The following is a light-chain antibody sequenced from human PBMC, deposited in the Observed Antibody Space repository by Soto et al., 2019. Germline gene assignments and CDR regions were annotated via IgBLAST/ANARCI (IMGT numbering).Light chain of an antibody. V-gene: IGKV1-5*03. CDR1: QSISNS. CDR3: QQYETFSGT. J-gene: IGKJ1*01. Sequence: DIQLTQSPSSLSASVGDRVTITCRASQSISNSLNWYQQKPGKAPKLLIYKASTLKSGVPSRFSGSGSGTKFTLTIASLQPNDFATYYCQQYETFSGTFGPGTKVDIK. CDR2: KAS.